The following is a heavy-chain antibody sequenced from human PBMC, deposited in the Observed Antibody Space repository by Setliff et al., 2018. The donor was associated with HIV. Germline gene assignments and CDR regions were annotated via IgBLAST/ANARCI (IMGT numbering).Heavy chain of an antibody. CDR2: INPNGGES. J-gene: IGHJ4*02. V-gene: IGHV1-2*02. CDR1: GYTFSGRY. D-gene: IGHD2-2*01. Sequence: ASVKVSCKASGYTFSGRYIHWVRQAPGQGLEWMGWINPNGGESNFAYKFQGRVTLTSDTSISTAYMELLRLRSDDTSVFYCVRGGDYCSSTSCYDPFDSWGQGTPVTVS. CDR3: VRGGDYCSSTSCYDPFDS.